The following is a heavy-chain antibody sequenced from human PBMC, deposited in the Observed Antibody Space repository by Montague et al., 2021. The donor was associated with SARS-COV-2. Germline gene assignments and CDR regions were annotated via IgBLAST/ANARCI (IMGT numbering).Heavy chain of an antibody. CDR2: IYPGDSDT. J-gene: IGHJ4*02. Sequence: QSGAEVKKPGESLKISCKGSGYSFTSYWIGWVRQMPGKGLEWMGIIYPGDSDTRYSPSFQGQVTISADKSISTAYLQWSSLKASDTAMYYCARHGRPWVSSFSSSLFFSGYWGQGTLVTVSS. CDR3: ARHGRPWVSSFSSSLFFSGY. CDR1: GYSFTSYW. V-gene: IGHV5-51*01. D-gene: IGHD2/OR15-2a*01.